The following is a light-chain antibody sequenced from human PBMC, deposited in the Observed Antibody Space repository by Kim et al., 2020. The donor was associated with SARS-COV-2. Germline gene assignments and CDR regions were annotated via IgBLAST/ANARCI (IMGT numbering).Light chain of an antibody. CDR1: SSNIGSNT. Sequence: QSVLTQPPSASGTPGQRVTISCSGSSSNIGSNTVNWYQQLPGTAPKLLIYSHNQRPSGVPERFSGSKSGTSASLAISGLQSEDEADYYCAAWDGSLNGPYVVFGGGTQLTVL. J-gene: IGLJ2*01. CDR3: AAWDGSLNGPYVV. V-gene: IGLV1-44*01. CDR2: SHN.